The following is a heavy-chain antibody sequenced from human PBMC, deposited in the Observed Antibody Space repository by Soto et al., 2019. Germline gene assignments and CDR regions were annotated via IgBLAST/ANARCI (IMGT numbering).Heavy chain of an antibody. CDR1: GFSFGSYG. D-gene: IGHD3-9*01. J-gene: IGHJ5*02. V-gene: IGHV3-23*01. CDR2: ITSSGGNT. CDR3: ARGPTTGYSSSWFDP. Sequence: GGSLRLSCATSGFSFGSYGMSWVRQAPGKGLEWVSSITSSGGNTYYADSVKGRFTISRDNSKNTLYLQMNSLRAEDTAVYYCARGPTTGYSSSWFDPWGQGTLVTVSS.